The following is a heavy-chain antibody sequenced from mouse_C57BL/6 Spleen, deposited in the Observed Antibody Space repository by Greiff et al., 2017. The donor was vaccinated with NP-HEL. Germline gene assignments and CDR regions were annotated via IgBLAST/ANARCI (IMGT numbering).Heavy chain of an antibody. CDR2: ISDGGSYT. D-gene: IGHD1-3*01. CDR1: GFTFSSYA. V-gene: IGHV5-4*01. J-gene: IGHJ4*01. Sequence: EVMLVESGGGLVKPGGSLKLSCAASGFTFSSYAMSWVRQTPEKRLEWVATISDGGSYTYYPDNVKGRFTISRDNAKNNLYLQMSHLKSEDTAMYYCARDGDSGYAMDYWGQGTSVTVSS. CDR3: ARDGDSGYAMDY.